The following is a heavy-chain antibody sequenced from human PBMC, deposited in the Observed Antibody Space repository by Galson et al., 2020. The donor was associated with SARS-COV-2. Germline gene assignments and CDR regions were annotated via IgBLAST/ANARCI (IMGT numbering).Heavy chain of an antibody. D-gene: IGHD4-17*01. J-gene: IGHJ6*02. CDR2: ISSDGSVT. Sequence: GESLKISCAASGFTFSTYWMHWVRQAPGKGLVGVSRISSDGSVTTYADSVKGRFTISRDNARNTLYLQINSLSAEDTAVYYCGIPPTTVITSWVGKSYYGMDVWGRGTTVTVSS. CDR3: GIPPTTVITSWVGKSYYGMDV. CDR1: GFTFSTYW. V-gene: IGHV3-74*03.